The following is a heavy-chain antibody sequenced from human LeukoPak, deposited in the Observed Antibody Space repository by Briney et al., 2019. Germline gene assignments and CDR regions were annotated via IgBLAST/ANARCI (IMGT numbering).Heavy chain of an antibody. Sequence: GRSLRLSCAASGFTFSSYGMHWVRQAPGKGLEWVAVISYDGSNKYYADSVKGRFTISRDNAKNSLYLQMNSLRAEDTAVYYCARGVQPYDILTGYRVAWFDPWGQGTLVTVSS. CDR2: ISYDGSNK. CDR3: ARGVQPYDILTGYRVAWFDP. V-gene: IGHV3-30*03. D-gene: IGHD3-9*01. J-gene: IGHJ5*02. CDR1: GFTFSSYG.